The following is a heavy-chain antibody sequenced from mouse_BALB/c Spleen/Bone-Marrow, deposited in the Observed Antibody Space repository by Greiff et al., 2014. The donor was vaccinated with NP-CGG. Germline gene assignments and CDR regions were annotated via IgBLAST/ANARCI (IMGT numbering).Heavy chain of an antibody. CDR1: GYSITSGYS. Sequence: EVQLQQSGPDLVKPSQSLSLTCTVTGYSITSGYSWHWIRQFPGNKLEWMGYIHYSSSTNYNPSLKSRISITRDTSKNQFFLQLNSVTTEDTATYYCARRGLDYYGSSYWYFDVWGAGTTVTVSS. J-gene: IGHJ1*01. V-gene: IGHV3-1*02. CDR2: IHYSSST. CDR3: ARRGLDYYGSSYWYFDV. D-gene: IGHD1-1*01.